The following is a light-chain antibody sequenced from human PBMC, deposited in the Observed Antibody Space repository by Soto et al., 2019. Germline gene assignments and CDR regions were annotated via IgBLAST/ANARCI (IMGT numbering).Light chain of an antibody. V-gene: IGLV1-51*01. Sequence: QSVLTQPPSVSAAPGQKVTISCSGSASNIGNNFVSWYLHLPGTAPKLLIYDNNKRPSGIPDRFSASKSGTSATLGISGLQTGDEADYYCGTWDSSLSGGVFGGGTKLTVL. CDR2: DNN. J-gene: IGLJ3*02. CDR3: GTWDSSLSGGV. CDR1: ASNIGNNF.